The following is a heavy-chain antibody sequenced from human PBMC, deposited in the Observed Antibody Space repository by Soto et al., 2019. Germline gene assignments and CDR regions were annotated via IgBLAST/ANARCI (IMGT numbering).Heavy chain of an antibody. CDR2: INPNSGGT. CDR3: ARDSGDYSYYYYYGMDV. Sequence: ASVKVSCKASGYTFTGSYMHWVRQAPGQGLEWMGWINPNSGGTNYAQKFQGWVTMTRDTSISTAYMELSRLRSDDTAVYYCARDSGDYSYYYYYGMDVWGQGTTVTVSS. V-gene: IGHV1-2*04. D-gene: IGHD2-21*02. CDR1: GYTFTGSY. J-gene: IGHJ6*02.